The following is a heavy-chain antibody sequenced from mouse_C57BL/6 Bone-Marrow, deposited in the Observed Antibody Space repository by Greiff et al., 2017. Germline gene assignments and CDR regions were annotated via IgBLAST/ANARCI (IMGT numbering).Heavy chain of an antibody. J-gene: IGHJ1*03. Sequence: VKLQQSGAELVRPGASVTLSCKASGYTFTDYEMHWVKQTPVHGLEWIGAIDPETGGTAYNQKFKGKAILTADKSSSTAYMELRSLTSEDSAVYYCTRSYGNYGGYFDVWGTGTTVTVSS. D-gene: IGHD2-10*02. CDR3: TRSYGNYGGYFDV. V-gene: IGHV1-15*01. CDR2: IDPETGGT. CDR1: GYTFTDYE.